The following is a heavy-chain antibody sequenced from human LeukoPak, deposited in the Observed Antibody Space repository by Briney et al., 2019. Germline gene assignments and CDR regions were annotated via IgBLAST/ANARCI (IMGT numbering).Heavy chain of an antibody. D-gene: IGHD3-10*01. J-gene: IGHJ4*02. CDR2: INYSGST. V-gene: IGHV4-39*01. CDR3: ARYVVYGSGKYYFDY. Sequence: PSETLSLTCTVSGGSVSSTTYYWSWIRQPPGKGLEWIASINYSGSTYYNPSLKSRVTISVDTSENQFSLKLSSVTAADTAVYYCARYVVYGSGKYYFDYWGQGILVTVSS. CDR1: GGSVSSTTYY.